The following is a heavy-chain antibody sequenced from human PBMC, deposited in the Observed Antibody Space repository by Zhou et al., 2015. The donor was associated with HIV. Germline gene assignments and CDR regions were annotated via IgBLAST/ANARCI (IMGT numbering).Heavy chain of an antibody. Sequence: QVQLVQSGAEVKKPGSSVKVSCKASGGTFSSYAISWVRQAPGQGLEWMGGIIPIFGTANYAQKFQGRVTITADESTSTAYMELSSLRSEDTAVYYCARSGYYDILTEHSYYGMDVWGQGTTVTVSS. CDR3: ARSGYYDILTEHSYYGMDV. CDR1: GGTFSSYA. J-gene: IGHJ6*02. CDR2: IIPIFGTA. V-gene: IGHV1-69*12. D-gene: IGHD3-9*01.